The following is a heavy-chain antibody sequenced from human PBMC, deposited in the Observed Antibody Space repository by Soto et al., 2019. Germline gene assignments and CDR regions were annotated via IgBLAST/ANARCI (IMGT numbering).Heavy chain of an antibody. Sequence: EVLLLGSGGGLVQPGGSLRLSCAASGFTFSNYAMTWVRQAPGKGPEWISTVNNGGGGTYYADSVKGRFTICRDNSKNTLYLQVSSLRAEDTAVYYCAKERLGRGIDYWGQGILVTVSS. J-gene: IGHJ4*02. D-gene: IGHD3-10*01. CDR1: GFTFSNYA. V-gene: IGHV3-23*01. CDR3: AKERLGRGIDY. CDR2: VNNGGGGT.